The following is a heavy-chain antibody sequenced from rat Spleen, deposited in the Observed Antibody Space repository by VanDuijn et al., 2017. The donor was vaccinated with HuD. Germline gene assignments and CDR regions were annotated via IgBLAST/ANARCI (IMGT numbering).Heavy chain of an antibody. V-gene: IGHV5S13*01. CDR1: GFTFSNYD. D-gene: IGHD1-4*01. CDR2: ISPSGGST. CDR3: ARHALTTRVHFDY. J-gene: IGHJ2*01. Sequence: EVQLVESGGGLVQPGRSLKLSCAASGFTFSNYDMAWVRQAPTKGLEWVASISPSGGSTYYRDSVKGRFTVSRDNAKNTLYLQMDSLRSEDTATYYCARHALTTRVHFDYWGQGVMVTVSS.